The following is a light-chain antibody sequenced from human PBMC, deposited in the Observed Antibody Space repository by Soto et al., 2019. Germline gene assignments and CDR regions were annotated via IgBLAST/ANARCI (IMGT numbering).Light chain of an antibody. CDR1: SSDVGGYNY. J-gene: IGLJ1*01. Sequence: QSVLTQPASVSGSPGQSITISCTGTSSDVGGYNYVSWYQQHPGNAPKLMIYEVSNRPSGVSNRFSGSKSGNTASLTISGLQAEDEADDYCSSYTSSSTRVFGTGTKVTVL. CDR2: EVS. V-gene: IGLV2-14*01. CDR3: SSYTSSSTRV.